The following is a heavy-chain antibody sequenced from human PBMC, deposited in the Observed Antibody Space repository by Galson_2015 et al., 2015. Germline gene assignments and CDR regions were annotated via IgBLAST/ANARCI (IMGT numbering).Heavy chain of an antibody. CDR3: ARVAGQLPYYYGMDL. CDR2: ISASSSRT. V-gene: IGHV3-23*01. D-gene: IGHD6-19*01. Sequence: SLRLSCAASGFTFGKFAMSWVRQASGKGLEWVSAISASSSRTYYADSVKGRFTISRGNSKNILFLQTNSLKVDDTAVYYCARVAGQLPYYYGMDLWGQGTTVTVSS. J-gene: IGHJ6*02. CDR1: GFTFGKFA.